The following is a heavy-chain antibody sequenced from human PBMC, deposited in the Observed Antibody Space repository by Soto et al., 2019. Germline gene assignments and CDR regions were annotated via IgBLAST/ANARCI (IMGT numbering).Heavy chain of an antibody. CDR3: ARDILNGGSSPDS. V-gene: IGHV3-21*01. Sequence: GGSLRLSCAASGFTFSDYIMNWVRQAPGKGLQWLASISSKSSYIYYAASVRGRFTTSRDNAKNSLYLQMNSLRAGDTAVYYCARDILNGGSSPDSWGQGTLVTVSS. CDR2: ISSKSSYI. CDR1: GFTFSDYI. J-gene: IGHJ4*02. D-gene: IGHD1-26*01.